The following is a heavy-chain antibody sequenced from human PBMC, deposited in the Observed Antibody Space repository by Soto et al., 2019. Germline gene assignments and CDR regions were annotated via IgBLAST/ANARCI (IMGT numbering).Heavy chain of an antibody. CDR1: GYTFTSYA. CDR3: ASSYSNYALFDYYYCGMDV. V-gene: IGHV1-3*01. D-gene: IGHD4-4*01. J-gene: IGHJ6*02. CDR2: INAGNGNT. Sequence: QVQLVQSGAEVKKPGASVKVSCKASGYTFTSYAMHWVRQAPGQRLEWMGWINAGNGNTKYSQKFQGRVTITRDTSASTASMELSSLRSEDTAVYYCASSYSNYALFDYYYCGMDVWGQGTTVTVSS.